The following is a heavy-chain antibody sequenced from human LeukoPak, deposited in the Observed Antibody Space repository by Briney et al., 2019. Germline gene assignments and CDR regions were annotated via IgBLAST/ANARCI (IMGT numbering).Heavy chain of an antibody. D-gene: IGHD3-3*01. CDR3: ASPRTTSHFGATLLPDY. Sequence: GASVKVSCKASGYTFTGYYMHWVRQAPGQGLEWMGWINPNSGGTNYAQKFQGRVTMARDTSTSTVYMELSSLRSEDTAVYYCASPRTTSHFGATLLPDYWGQGTLVTVSS. CDR2: INPNSGGT. V-gene: IGHV1-2*02. CDR1: GYTFTGYY. J-gene: IGHJ4*02.